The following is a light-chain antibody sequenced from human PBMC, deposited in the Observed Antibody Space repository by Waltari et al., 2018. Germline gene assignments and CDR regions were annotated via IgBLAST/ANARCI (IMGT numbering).Light chain of an antibody. Sequence: EIVMTQSPATLSVSPGERATLSCRASQSLSSNLAWYQQKPGQAPRLLIYGASTRATGIPFRFSGSGSRAEFTLTISSLQSEDFAVYYCQQYNNWHFTFGQGTKLEIK. J-gene: IGKJ2*01. CDR3: QQYNNWHFT. V-gene: IGKV3-15*01. CDR2: GAS. CDR1: QSLSSN.